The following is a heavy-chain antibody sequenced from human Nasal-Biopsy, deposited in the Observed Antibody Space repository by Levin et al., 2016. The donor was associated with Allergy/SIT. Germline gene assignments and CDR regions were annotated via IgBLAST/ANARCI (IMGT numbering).Heavy chain of an antibody. Sequence: ASVKVSCKTSGYTFANYGVSWVRQAPGQGLEWMGWISVYNGNTHYTQKFRGRVTMTTDTSTSTAFMELRSLRSDDTAVYFCARDTPSEYAASTLFYWGQGTLITVSS. V-gene: IGHV1-18*01. CDR2: ISVYNGNT. CDR3: ARDTPSEYAASTLFY. D-gene: IGHD2-2*01. J-gene: IGHJ4*02. CDR1: GYTFANYG.